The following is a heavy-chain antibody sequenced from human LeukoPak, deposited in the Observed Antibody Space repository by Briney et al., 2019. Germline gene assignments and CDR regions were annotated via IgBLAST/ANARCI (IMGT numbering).Heavy chain of an antibody. J-gene: IGHJ4*02. V-gene: IGHV1-18*01. D-gene: IGHD3-22*01. CDR2: ISAYNGNT. CDR1: GYTFTSYG. CDR3: ARDHVPYYYDSSGYYLGY. Sequence: ASVKVSCKASGYTFTSYGISWVRQAPGQGLEWMGWISAYNGNTNYAQKLQGRVTMTTDTSTSTAYMELRSLRSDDTAVYYCARDHVPYYYDSSGYYLGYWGQGTLVTVSS.